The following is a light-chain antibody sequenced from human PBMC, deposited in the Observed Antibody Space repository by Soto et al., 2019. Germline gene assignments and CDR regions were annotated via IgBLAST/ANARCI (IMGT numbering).Light chain of an antibody. J-gene: IGKJ4*01. Sequence: EIVLTQSPGTLSLSPGERATLSCRASQSIRSTYLAWYQQKPGQPPRLLIYAASKRQSGVPDRFSGGGSEADFTLSTSSLEPEDFAVYYCQQYSGSVTFGGGTKVDIK. V-gene: IGKV3-20*01. CDR1: QSIRSTY. CDR2: AAS. CDR3: QQYSGSVT.